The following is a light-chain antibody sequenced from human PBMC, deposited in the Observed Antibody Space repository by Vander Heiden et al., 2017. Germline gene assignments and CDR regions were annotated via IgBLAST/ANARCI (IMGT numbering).Light chain of an antibody. J-gene: IGKJ4*01. CDR2: KAS. CDR1: QSISSW. CDR3: QQYDSCPLT. Sequence: DIQMTQSPSTLSASVGDRVTVTCRASQSISSWLAWYQQKPGKAPKLLIYKASSLESGVPSRFSGSGSGTEFTLTISSLQPDDIATYYCQQYDSCPLTFGGGTKLEIK. V-gene: IGKV1-5*03.